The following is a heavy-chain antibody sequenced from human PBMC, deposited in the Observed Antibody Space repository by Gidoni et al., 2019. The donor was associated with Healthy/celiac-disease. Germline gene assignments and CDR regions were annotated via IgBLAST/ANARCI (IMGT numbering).Heavy chain of an antibody. Sequence: EVQLVESGGGLVQPGRSLRLSCAASGFTFVDYAMDWVRQAPGKGLEGVSGISVNSGSIGYADSVKGRFTISRDNAKNSLYLQMNSLRAEDTALYYCAKDIGDGGGLLKGSGMDVWGQGTTVTVSS. J-gene: IGHJ6*02. V-gene: IGHV3-9*01. CDR3: AKDIGDGGGLLKGSGMDV. D-gene: IGHD3-22*01. CDR2: ISVNSGSI. CDR1: GFTFVDYA.